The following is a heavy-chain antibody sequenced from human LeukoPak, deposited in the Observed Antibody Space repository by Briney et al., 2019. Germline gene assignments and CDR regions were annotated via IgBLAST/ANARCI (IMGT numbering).Heavy chain of an antibody. CDR3: VRDLQFGTTGRGRFDP. V-gene: IGHV1-69*13. D-gene: IGHD1-1*01. CDR1: GGTFSSYA. CDR2: IIPIFGTA. Sequence: SVKVSCKASGGTFSSYAISWVRQAPGQGLEWMGGIIPIFGTANYAQKFQGRVTITADESTSAAYMELSSLRSEDTAVYYCVRDLQFGTTGRGRFDPWGQGTLVTVSS. J-gene: IGHJ5*02.